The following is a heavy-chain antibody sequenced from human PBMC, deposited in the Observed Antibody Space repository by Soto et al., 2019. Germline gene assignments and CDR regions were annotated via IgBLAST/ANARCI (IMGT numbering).Heavy chain of an antibody. J-gene: IGHJ6*02. CDR1: GYTFTGYY. CDR2: INPNSGGT. Sequence: ASVKVSCKASGYTFTGYYMRWVRQAPGQGLEWMGWINPNSGGTNYAQKFQGWVTMTRDTSISTAYMELSRLRSDDTAVYYCARDHSGYSSSWLRTHRNYYYYGMDVWGQGTTVTVS. D-gene: IGHD6-13*01. CDR3: ARDHSGYSSSWLRTHRNYYYYGMDV. V-gene: IGHV1-2*04.